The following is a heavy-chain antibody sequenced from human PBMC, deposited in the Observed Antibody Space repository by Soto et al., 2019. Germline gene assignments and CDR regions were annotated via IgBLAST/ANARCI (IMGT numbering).Heavy chain of an antibody. D-gene: IGHD6-19*01. CDR2: INPSGGRT. Sequence: ASVKVSCKASGYTFTSYYMHWVRQAPGQGLEWMGIINPSGGRTSYAQKFQGRVTMTRDTSTSTVYMELSSQRSEDTAVYYCAGYLSEPVADANCFTPWGQETLFTVSS. CDR1: GYTFTSYY. CDR3: AGYLSEPVADANCFTP. J-gene: IGHJ5*02. V-gene: IGHV1-46*01.